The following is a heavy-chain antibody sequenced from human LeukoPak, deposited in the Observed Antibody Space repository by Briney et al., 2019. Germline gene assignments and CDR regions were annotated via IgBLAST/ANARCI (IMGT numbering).Heavy chain of an antibody. J-gene: IGHJ4*02. CDR2: IFNREST. CDR1: GVSISSHY. D-gene: IGHD5-18*01. V-gene: IGHV4-59*11. Sequence: SETLSLTCTVSGVSISSHYWSWIRQSPGKGLEWIGYIFNRESTNYSPSLKSRVTMSVDASKNQFSLKLSSVTAADTAVYYCARDTAIFEYWGQGTLVSVSS. CDR3: ARDTAIFEY.